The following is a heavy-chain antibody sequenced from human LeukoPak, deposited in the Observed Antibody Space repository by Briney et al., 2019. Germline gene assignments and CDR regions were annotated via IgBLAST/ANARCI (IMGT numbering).Heavy chain of an antibody. J-gene: IGHJ4*02. V-gene: IGHV4-39*07. Sequence: PSETPSLTCTVSGGSISSSSYYWGWIRQPPGKGLGWIGSIYYSGSTYYNPSLKSRVTISVDTSKNQFSLKLSSVTAADTAVYYCARGGELLWRAFDYWGQGTLVTVSS. CDR3: ARGGELLWRAFDY. CDR1: GGSISSSSYY. CDR2: IYYSGST. D-gene: IGHD1-26*01.